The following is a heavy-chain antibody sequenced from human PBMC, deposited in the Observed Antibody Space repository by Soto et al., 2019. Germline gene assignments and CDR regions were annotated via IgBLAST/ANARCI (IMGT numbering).Heavy chain of an antibody. V-gene: IGHV4-4*02. CDR2: IYHSGST. Sequence: PSETLSFTCAVSVGSISSSNWWIWVRHPPGKGLDWIGEIYHSGSTNYNPSLKSRVTISVDKSKNQFSLKLSSVTAADTAVYYGARGKPTGIYYFEYWGQGTMVTLSS. CDR1: VGSISSSNW. J-gene: IGHJ4*02. D-gene: IGHD3-10*01. CDR3: ARGKPTGIYYFEY.